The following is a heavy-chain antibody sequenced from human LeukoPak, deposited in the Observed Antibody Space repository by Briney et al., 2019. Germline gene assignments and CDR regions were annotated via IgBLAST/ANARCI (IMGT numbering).Heavy chain of an antibody. V-gene: IGHV1-18*01. CDR3: ARFNSSGWFYYYYYGMDV. CDR2: ISAYNGNT. D-gene: IGHD6-19*01. CDR1: GYTFTSYG. J-gene: IGHJ6*02. Sequence: GASVKVSCKASGYTFTSYGISWVRQAPGQGLEWMGWISAYNGNTNYAQKLQGRVTMTTDTSTSTAYMEPRSLRSDDTAVYYCARFNSSGWFYYYYYGMDVWGQGTTVTVSS.